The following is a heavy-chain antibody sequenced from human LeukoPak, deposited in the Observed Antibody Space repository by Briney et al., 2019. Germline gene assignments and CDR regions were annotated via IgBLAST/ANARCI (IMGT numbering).Heavy chain of an antibody. CDR3: AKPDLYSSSWYSYFDY. CDR1: GFTFSSYW. V-gene: IGHV3-7*01. Sequence: PGGSLRLSCAGSGFTFSSYWMSWVRQAPGKGLEWVANIKQDGSEKYYVDSVKGRFTISRDNAKNTLYLQMNSLRAEDTAVYYCAKPDLYSSSWYSYFDYWGQGTLVTVSS. D-gene: IGHD6-13*01. J-gene: IGHJ4*02. CDR2: IKQDGSEK.